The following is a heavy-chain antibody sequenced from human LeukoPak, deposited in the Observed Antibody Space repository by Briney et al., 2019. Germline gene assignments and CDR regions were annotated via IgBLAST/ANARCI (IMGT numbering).Heavy chain of an antibody. CDR3: ARSRAFNSGAFDP. V-gene: IGHV4-61*01. D-gene: IGHD1-26*01. Sequence: SETLSLTCTVSGASVSSASYWTWIRQPPEKGVEWIAHIYNGVNTNYNPSLKSRVTISVDTSKNQFSLRLNSVTAADTAVYYCARSRAFNSGAFDPWGQGSLVTVSS. J-gene: IGHJ5*02. CDR1: GASVSSASY. CDR2: IYNGVNT.